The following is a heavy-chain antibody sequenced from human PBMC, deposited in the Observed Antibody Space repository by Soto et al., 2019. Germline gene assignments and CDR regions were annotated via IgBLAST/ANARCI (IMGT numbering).Heavy chain of an antibody. CDR2: IYYNGST. D-gene: IGHD3-10*01. CDR3: ARDRGAMNY. J-gene: IGHJ4*02. Sequence: SQTLSLTCTVSGGSIINYYWSWILQPPWKGLEWIGNIYYNGSTNYNPSLKSRVAMSVDTSKNQFSLKLTSVTAADTAVYYCARDRGAMNYWGQGMLVTVSS. V-gene: IGHV4-59*13. CDR1: GGSIINYY.